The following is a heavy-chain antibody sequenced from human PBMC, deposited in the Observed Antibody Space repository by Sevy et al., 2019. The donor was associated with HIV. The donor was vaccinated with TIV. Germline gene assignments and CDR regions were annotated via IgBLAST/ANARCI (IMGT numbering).Heavy chain of an antibody. D-gene: IGHD3-3*01. Sequence: GGSLRLSCAASGFTFSSYGMHWVRQAPGKGLEWVAVISYDGSNKYYADSVKGRFTISRDNSKNTLYLQMNSLRADDTAVYYCAKAPYYDFWSHNYNNWFDPWGQGTLVTVSS. CDR1: GFTFSSYG. J-gene: IGHJ5*02. CDR2: ISYDGSNK. V-gene: IGHV3-30*18. CDR3: AKAPYYDFWSHNYNNWFDP.